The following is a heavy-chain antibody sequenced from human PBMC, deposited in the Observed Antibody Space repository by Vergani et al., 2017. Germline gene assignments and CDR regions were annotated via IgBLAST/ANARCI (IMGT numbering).Heavy chain of an antibody. Sequence: VQLVESGGGVVQPGTSLKLSCAASGFPFSDAALHWVRQAPGKGLEWIGRIRSQPNSHATAYGVSMKGKFTISRDDSKNTAFLLMHRLTTEDTAVYYCSRQGNYGDVDFFYAMDVWGPGTTVTVSS. CDR1: GFPFSDAA. J-gene: IGHJ6*01. CDR2: IRSQPNSHAT. D-gene: IGHD4-17*01. V-gene: IGHV3-73*01. CDR3: SRQGNYGDVDFFYAMDV.